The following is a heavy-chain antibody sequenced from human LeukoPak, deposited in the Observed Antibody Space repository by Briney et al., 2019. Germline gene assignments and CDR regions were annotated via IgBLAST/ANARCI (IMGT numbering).Heavy chain of an antibody. CDR2: ISGSGGNT. J-gene: IGHJ4*02. V-gene: IGHV3-23*01. Sequence: PGGSLRLSCAASGFTVSSNYAMTWVRQAPGKGLEWVSVISGSGGNTYYADSVKGRFTISRDNSKNTLYLQMNSLRAEDTAVYYCANGDNGDYVRLDYWGQGTLVTVSS. CDR1: GFTVSSNYA. CDR3: ANGDNGDYVRLDY. D-gene: IGHD4-17*01.